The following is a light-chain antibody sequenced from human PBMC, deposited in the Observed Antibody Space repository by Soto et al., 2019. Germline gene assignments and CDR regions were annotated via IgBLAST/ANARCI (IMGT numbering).Light chain of an antibody. J-gene: IGKJ2*01. V-gene: IGKV3-20*01. CDR2: AAS. Sequence: EIVLTQSPGTLSLSPGERATLSCRASQSVSNTYLAWYQQKPGQAPRLLTYAASSRATGIPDRFSGSGSGTDFTLTISRLEPEDFAVYYCQQYGSALYTFGQGTKLEIK. CDR1: QSVSNTY. CDR3: QQYGSALYT.